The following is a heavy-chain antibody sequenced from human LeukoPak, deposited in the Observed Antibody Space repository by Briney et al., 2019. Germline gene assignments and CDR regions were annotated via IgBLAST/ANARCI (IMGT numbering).Heavy chain of an antibody. J-gene: IGHJ5*02. Sequence: GGPLRLSCVASGFRFSSYAMSWVRQPPGKGLEWVSSISGGGDSTYYADSVKGRFTISRDNPKNTLYLQMNSLRAEDTAVYYCAKEYMVATDPWGQGTLVTVSS. CDR2: ISGGGDST. CDR3: AKEYMVATDP. CDR1: GFRFSSYA. V-gene: IGHV3-23*01. D-gene: IGHD5-12*01.